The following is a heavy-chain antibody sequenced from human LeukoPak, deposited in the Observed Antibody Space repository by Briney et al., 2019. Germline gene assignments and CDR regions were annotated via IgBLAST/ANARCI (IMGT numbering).Heavy chain of an antibody. Sequence: GASVKVSCKTSGYTFNAYYMHWVRQAPGQRLEWMGWINAGNGNTKYSQEFQGRVTITRDTSASTAYMELSSLRSEDMAVYYCARESAGVYVPEYYFDYWGQGTLVTVSS. CDR3: ARESAGVYVPEYYFDY. D-gene: IGHD2-8*01. CDR1: GYTFNAYY. J-gene: IGHJ4*02. CDR2: INAGNGNT. V-gene: IGHV1-3*03.